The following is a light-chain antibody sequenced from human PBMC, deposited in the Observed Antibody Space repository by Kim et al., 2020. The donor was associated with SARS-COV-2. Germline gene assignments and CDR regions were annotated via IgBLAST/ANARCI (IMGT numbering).Light chain of an antibody. J-gene: IGLJ3*02. Sequence: SVSPGHTVSITCSGDELGDKYAFWYQQKPGQSPVVVIYQNTKRPSGIPERFSGSNSGNTATLTISGTQAMDEADYYCQAWAGFTAVFGGGTQLTVL. CDR2: QNT. V-gene: IGLV3-1*01. CDR3: QAWAGFTAV. CDR1: ELGDKY.